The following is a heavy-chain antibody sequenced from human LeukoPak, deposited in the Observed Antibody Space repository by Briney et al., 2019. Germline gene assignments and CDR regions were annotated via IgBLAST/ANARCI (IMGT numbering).Heavy chain of an antibody. Sequence: GGSLRLSCAASGFTFSSYGMHWVRQAPGKGLEWVALISYDGSNKYYADSVKGRFTISRDNSKNTLYLQMNSLRAEDTAVYYCAEDTNYHDTSGPLDYWGQGTLVTVSS. CDR1: GFTFSSYG. CDR2: ISYDGSNK. J-gene: IGHJ4*02. D-gene: IGHD3-22*01. V-gene: IGHV3-30*18. CDR3: AEDTNYHDTSGPLDY.